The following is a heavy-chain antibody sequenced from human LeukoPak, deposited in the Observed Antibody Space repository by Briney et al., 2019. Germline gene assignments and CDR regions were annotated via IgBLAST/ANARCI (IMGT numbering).Heavy chain of an antibody. J-gene: IGHJ4*02. CDR3: ARGIQPYYFDY. Sequence: ASVKVSCKASGYTFTSYYMHWVRRAPGQGLEWMGIINPSGGSTSYAQKFQGRVTMTRDTSTSTDYMELSSLRSEDTAVYYCARGIQPYYFDYWGQGTLVTVSS. CDR1: GYTFTSYY. V-gene: IGHV1-46*01. CDR2: INPSGGST.